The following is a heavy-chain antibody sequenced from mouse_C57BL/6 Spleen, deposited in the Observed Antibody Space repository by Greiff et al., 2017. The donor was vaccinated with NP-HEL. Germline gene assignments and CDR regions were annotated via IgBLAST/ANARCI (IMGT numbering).Heavy chain of an antibody. Sequence: EVKLQESGPGLVKPSQSLSLTCSVTGYSITSGYYWNWIRQFPGNKLEWMGYISYDGSNNYNPSLKNRISITRDTAKNQFFLKLNSVTTEDTATYYCARDPYDYDGAMDYWGQGTSVTVSS. J-gene: IGHJ4*01. CDR2: ISYDGSN. V-gene: IGHV3-6*01. CDR3: ARDPYDYDGAMDY. CDR1: GYSITSGYY. D-gene: IGHD2-4*01.